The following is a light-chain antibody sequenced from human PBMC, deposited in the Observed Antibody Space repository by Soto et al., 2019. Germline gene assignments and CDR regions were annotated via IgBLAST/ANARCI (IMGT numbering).Light chain of an antibody. CDR2: DVT. CDR1: SSDVGGYNY. J-gene: IGLJ3*02. Sequence: QSVLTQPASVSGSPGQSITISCTGTSSDVGGYNYVSWYKQHPGKAPKLIIYDVTNRPSGVSTRFSGSTSSNTASLTISGLQAEDEDDYYCCSYTSITTLVFGGGTKLTVL. V-gene: IGLV2-14*03. CDR3: CSYTSITTLV.